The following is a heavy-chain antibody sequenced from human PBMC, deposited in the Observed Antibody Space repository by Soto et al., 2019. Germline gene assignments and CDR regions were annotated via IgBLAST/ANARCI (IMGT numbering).Heavy chain of an antibody. CDR3: ARDRDPDYGGNSDWYFDL. CDR2: ISAYNGNT. D-gene: IGHD4-17*01. Sequence: QVQLVQSGAEVKKPGASVKVSCKASGYTFTSYGISWVRQAPGQVLVWMGWISAYNGNTNYAQKLQGRVTMTTDTSTSTAYMELRSLRSDDTAVYYCARDRDPDYGGNSDWYFDLWGRGTLVTVSS. CDR1: GYTFTSYG. J-gene: IGHJ2*01. V-gene: IGHV1-18*01.